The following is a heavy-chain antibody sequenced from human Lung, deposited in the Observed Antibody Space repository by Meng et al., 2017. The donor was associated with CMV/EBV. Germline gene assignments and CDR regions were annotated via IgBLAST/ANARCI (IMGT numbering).Heavy chain of an antibody. Sequence: ASXXVSXKAFGYRFSTYDINWVRQAPGQGLEWVGWMNPHTGETGYPQKFQGRVTITRDTSINTAYMELRSLRSDDTGVYYCARGLGKGCSSIDCSVGKSDWFDPWXQGTXVTVSS. J-gene: IGHJ5*02. CDR3: ARGLGKGCSSIDCSVGKSDWFDP. CDR2: MNPHTGET. V-gene: IGHV1-8*01. CDR1: GYRFSTYD. D-gene: IGHD2-2*01.